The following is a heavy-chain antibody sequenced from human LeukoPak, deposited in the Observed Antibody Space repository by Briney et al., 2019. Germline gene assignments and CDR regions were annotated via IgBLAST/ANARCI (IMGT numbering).Heavy chain of an antibody. CDR1: GFTFSSYW. V-gene: IGHV3-7*01. D-gene: IGHD3-16*02. J-gene: IGHJ4*02. CDR2: IKQDGSEK. Sequence: GGSLRLSCAASGFTFSSYWMSWVRQAPGKGLEWVANIKQDGSEKYYVDSVKGRFTISRDNAKNSLYLQMNSLRAEDTAVYYCARGFFYYDYVWGSYLFDYWGQGTLVTVSS. CDR3: ARGFFYYDYVWGSYLFDY.